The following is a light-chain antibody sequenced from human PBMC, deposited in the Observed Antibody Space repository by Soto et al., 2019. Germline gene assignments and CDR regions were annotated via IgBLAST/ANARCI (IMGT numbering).Light chain of an antibody. V-gene: IGKV1-5*01. CDR2: DAS. CDR1: QSISSW. J-gene: IGKJ1*01. Sequence: DIQMTQSPSTLSASAGDRVTITCRASQSISSWFAWYQQKPGKAPKLLIYDASSLESGVPSRFSGSGSGTEFTLTISSLQPDDFATYYCQQYNSYSRTFGQGTNVEIK. CDR3: QQYNSYSRT.